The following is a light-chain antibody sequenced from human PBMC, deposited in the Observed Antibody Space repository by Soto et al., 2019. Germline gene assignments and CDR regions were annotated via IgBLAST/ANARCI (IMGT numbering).Light chain of an antibody. Sequence: EIMFSISPCTLSFYPGERATLSCRASQSVSSSYLAWYQQKPGQAPRLLIYGASSRATGIPDRFSGSGSGTDFTLTISRLEPEDFAVYYCQQYGSSPKTFGHRTNVDI. J-gene: IGKJ1*01. CDR2: GAS. V-gene: IGKV3-20*01. CDR3: QQYGSSPKT. CDR1: QSVSSSY.